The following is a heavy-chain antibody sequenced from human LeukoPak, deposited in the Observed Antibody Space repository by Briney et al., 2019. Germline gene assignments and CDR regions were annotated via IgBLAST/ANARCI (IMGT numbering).Heavy chain of an antibody. D-gene: IGHD3-10*01. CDR3: TTEKTSRWFGELLGAFDI. CDR2: IKSKTDGGTT. Sequence: GTSLRLSCAASGFTFSTYGMHWVRQAPGKGLEWVGRIKSKTDGGTTDYAAPVKGRFTISRDDSKNTLYLQMNSLKTEDTAVYYCTTEKTSRWFGELLGAFDIWGQGTMVTVSS. J-gene: IGHJ3*02. CDR1: GFTFSTYG. V-gene: IGHV3-15*01.